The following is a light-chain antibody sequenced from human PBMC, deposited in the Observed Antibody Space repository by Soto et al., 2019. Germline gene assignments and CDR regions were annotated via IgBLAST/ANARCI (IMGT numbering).Light chain of an antibody. CDR3: NSYTSSTSLPYV. CDR2: EGS. V-gene: IGLV2-14*02. CDR1: TYGFETYNQ. Sequence: QSALTQPASMSGSPGQSITISCSGTTYGFETYNQVSWYQQHPGKAPKILIYEGSKRPSGVSNRFSGSKSGNTASLTISALQAEDEADYFCNSYTSSTSLPYVFGTGTKLTVL. J-gene: IGLJ1*01.